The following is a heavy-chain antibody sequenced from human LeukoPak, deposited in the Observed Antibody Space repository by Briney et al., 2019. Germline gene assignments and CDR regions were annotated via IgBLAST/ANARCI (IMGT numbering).Heavy chain of an antibody. V-gene: IGHV3-43*02. CDR3: ARDHVYGGADY. Sequence: GGSLRLSCAASGFTFHNYAIHWVRQAPGKGLVWVSLTSGDGITTYFAESVKGRFTISRDNSKSSLFLQMNSLRTEDTALYYCARDHVYGGADYWGQGTLVTVSS. CDR2: TSGDGITT. D-gene: IGHD5/OR15-5a*01. J-gene: IGHJ4*02. CDR1: GFTFHNYA.